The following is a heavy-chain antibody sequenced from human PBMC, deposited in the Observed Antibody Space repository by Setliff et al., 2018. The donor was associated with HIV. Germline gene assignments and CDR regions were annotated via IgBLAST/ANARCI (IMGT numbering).Heavy chain of an antibody. D-gene: IGHD1-26*01. CDR3: ARDSGTVGADDY. J-gene: IGHJ4*02. V-gene: IGHV3-48*01. Sequence: PGGSLRLSCAASGFTFGRYAMTWVRQAPGKGLEWVAYISGSSSIIYYVESVKGRFTISRDNAKNSLYLQMNTLRTEDTAVYYCARDSGTVGADDYWGQGTLVTVSS. CDR2: ISGSSSII. CDR1: GFTFGRYA.